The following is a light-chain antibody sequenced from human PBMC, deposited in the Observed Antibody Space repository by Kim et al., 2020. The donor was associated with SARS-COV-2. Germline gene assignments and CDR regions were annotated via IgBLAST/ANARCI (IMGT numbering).Light chain of an antibody. J-gene: IGKJ4*01. CDR1: QSVDNY. CDR3: QQRKYWRPFS. V-gene: IGKV3-11*01. Sequence: IVLTQSPATLSLSPGERATLSCRASQSVDNYLAWYQQKPGQAPRLLIYDASNRVTGIPPRFSGSGSGTDFTLTISSLEPEDFAIYYCQQRKYWRPFSFGGGTKV. CDR2: DAS.